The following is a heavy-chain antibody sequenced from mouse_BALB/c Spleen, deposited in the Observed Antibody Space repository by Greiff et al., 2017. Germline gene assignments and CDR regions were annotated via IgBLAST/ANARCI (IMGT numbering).Heavy chain of an antibody. CDR2: IYPGSGST. CDR3: TRERGYRDFDY. J-gene: IGHJ2*01. D-gene: IGHD2-14*01. CDR1: GYTFTSYW. Sequence: LQQPGSELVRPGASVKLSCKASGYTFTSYWMHWVKQRPGQGLEWIGNIYPGSGSTNYDEKFKSKATLTVDTSSSTAYMQLSSLTSEDSAVYYCTRERGYRDFDYWGQGTTLTVSS. V-gene: IGHV1S22*01.